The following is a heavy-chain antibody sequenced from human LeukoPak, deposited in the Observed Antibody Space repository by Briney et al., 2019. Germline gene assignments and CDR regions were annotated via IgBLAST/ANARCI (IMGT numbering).Heavy chain of an antibody. D-gene: IGHD2-15*01. CDR3: ARGYCSGGSCLLDY. J-gene: IGHJ4*02. CDR2: IYYSGST. V-gene: IGHV4-30-4*01. Sequence: PSQTLSLTCTVSGGSISSGDYYWSWLRQPPGKGLEWIGYIYYSGSTYYNPSLKSRVTISVDTSKNQFSLKLSSVTAADTAVYYCARGYCSGGSCLLDYWGQGTLVTVSS. CDR1: GGSISSGDYY.